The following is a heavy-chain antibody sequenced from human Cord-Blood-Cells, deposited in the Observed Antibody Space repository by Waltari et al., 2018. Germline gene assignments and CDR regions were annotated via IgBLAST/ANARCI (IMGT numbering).Heavy chain of an antibody. V-gene: IGHV1-58*01. D-gene: IGHD3-22*01. CDR3: AAEGDSSGY. CDR1: GFTFPSSP. Sequence: QMPLVQPGPEGKKRGTSVKVSCKASGFTFPSSPVQWVRQARGQRLEWIGWSVVGSGNTNYAQKFQERVTITRDMATSTAYMELSSLRSEDTAVYYCAAEGDSSGYWGQGTLVTVSS. J-gene: IGHJ4*02. CDR2: SVVGSGNT.